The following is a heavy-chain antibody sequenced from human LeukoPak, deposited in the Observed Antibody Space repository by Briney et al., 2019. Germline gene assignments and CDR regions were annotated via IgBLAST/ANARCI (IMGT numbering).Heavy chain of an antibody. Sequence: ASVKVSCKASGYTFTSFGISWVRQAPGQGLEWMGWITTYNGNTNYAQRVQGRVTMTTDTSTSTAYMELRSLRSDDTAVYYCARDLNAFDIWGQGTMVTVSS. J-gene: IGHJ3*02. CDR2: ITTYNGNT. CDR1: GYTFTSFG. V-gene: IGHV1-18*01. CDR3: ARDLNAFDI.